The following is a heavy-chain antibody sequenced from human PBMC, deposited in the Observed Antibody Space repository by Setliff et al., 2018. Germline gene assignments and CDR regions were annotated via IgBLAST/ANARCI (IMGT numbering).Heavy chain of an antibody. CDR1: GFSLTTGGMC. D-gene: IGHD3-22*01. CDR2: IDWDDDK. Sequence: SGPTLVNPTETLTLTCTFSGFSLTTGGMCVSWIRQPPGKALEWLARIDWDDDKYYSTSLKTRLTISKDTSKNQVVLTMTNMDPVDTATYYCARSQYYYDSSGYYVYWFDPWGQGTLVTVSS. CDR3: ARSQYYYDSSGYYVYWFDP. V-gene: IGHV2-70*11. J-gene: IGHJ5*02.